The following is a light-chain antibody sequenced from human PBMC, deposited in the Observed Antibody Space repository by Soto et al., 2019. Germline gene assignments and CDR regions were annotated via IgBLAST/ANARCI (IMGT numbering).Light chain of an antibody. J-gene: IGKJ1*01. CDR2: GAS. CDR1: QSVSSSY. Sequence: EIVLTQSPGTLSLSPGERATLSCRASQSVSSSYLAWYQQQPGQAPRLLIYGASSRATGIPDRFSGSGSGTDFTLTISRLEPEDFAVYYCQQYRSSLWTFGQGTNVEIK. CDR3: QQYRSSLWT. V-gene: IGKV3-20*01.